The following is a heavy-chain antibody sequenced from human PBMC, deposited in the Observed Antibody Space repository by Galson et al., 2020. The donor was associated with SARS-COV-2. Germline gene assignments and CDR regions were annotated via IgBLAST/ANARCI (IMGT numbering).Heavy chain of an antibody. CDR2: TKQDESKK. J-gene: IGHJ3*02. Sequence: GESLKISCTASGFTFNNFWMNWVRQAPGKGLEWVANTKQDESKKYYVDSVKGRFTISRDNTRNSVYLQMNGLRVEDTAIYYCARDQGDGFDIWGQGTMVTVSS. V-gene: IGHV3-7*01. CDR3: ARDQGDGFDI. CDR1: GFTFNNFW.